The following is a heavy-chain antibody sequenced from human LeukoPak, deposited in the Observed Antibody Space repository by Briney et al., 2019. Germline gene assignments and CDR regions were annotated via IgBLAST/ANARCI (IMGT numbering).Heavy chain of an antibody. Sequence: SETLSLTCTVSGGSISSYYWSWIRQPPGKGLEWIGYIYYSGSTNYNPSLKSRVTISVDTSKNQFSLKLSSVTAADTAVYYCARGRKGQWLVRRFDYWGQGTLVTVSS. J-gene: IGHJ4*02. V-gene: IGHV4-59*01. CDR2: IYYSGST. CDR3: ARGRKGQWLVRRFDY. D-gene: IGHD6-19*01. CDR1: GGSISSYY.